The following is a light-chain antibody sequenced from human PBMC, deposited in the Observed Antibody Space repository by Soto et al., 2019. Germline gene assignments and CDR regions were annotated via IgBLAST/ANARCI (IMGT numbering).Light chain of an antibody. V-gene: IGKV3-20*01. Sequence: ETVLTQSTGTLSLSPGERATLSCRASQSVSSSYLAWYQQKPGQAPRLLIYGASSRATGIPDRFSGSGSGTDFTLTISRLEPEDFAVYYCQQDGSSPITFCQETRLEIK. J-gene: IGKJ5*01. CDR1: QSVSSSY. CDR3: QQDGSSPIT. CDR2: GAS.